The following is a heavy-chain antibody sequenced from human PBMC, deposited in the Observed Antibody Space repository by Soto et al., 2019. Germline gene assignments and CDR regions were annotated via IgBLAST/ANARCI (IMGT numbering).Heavy chain of an antibody. Sequence: AGGSLRLSCAASGFTFSSYSMNWVRQAPGKGLEWVSVIYSGGYTNYADSVKGRFIVSRDSPKNTLYLQMDSLRAEDTAVYYCAREAIIVIAAPEYYFDYWGQGTLVTVSS. CDR1: GFTFSSYS. D-gene: IGHD3-22*01. J-gene: IGHJ4*02. CDR3: AREAIIVIAAPEYYFDY. V-gene: IGHV3-66*01. CDR2: IYSGGYT.